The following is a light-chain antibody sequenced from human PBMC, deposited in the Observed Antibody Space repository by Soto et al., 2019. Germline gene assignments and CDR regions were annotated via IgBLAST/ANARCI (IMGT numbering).Light chain of an antibody. CDR1: QGVTTN. Sequence: SPATLSVSPGERATLSCRAGQGVTTNFAWYQQKSGQSPRLLIYDVSIRATGVPARFCATGSETDFTLTISGLQSQDSAVYFCQQYNNWPFPFGPGTRLEI. J-gene: IGKJ5*01. V-gene: IGKV3-15*01. CDR3: QQYNNWPFP. CDR2: DVS.